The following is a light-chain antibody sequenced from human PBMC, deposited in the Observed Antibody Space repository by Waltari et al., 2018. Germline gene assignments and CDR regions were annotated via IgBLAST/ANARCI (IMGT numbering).Light chain of an antibody. V-gene: IGKV3-15*01. CDR3: QQYNNWPRT. CDR1: QSVSSN. CDR2: GAS. J-gene: IGKJ2*01. Sequence: EIVMTQSPPTLSVSPGARATLSCRASQSVSSNLAWYQQKPGQAPRLLIYGASTRATGIPARFSGSGSGTEFTLTISSLQSEDFAVYYCQQYNNWPRTFGQGTKLEIK.